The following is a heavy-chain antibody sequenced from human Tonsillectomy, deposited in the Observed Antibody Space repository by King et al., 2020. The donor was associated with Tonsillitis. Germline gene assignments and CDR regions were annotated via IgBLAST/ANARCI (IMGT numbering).Heavy chain of an antibody. Sequence: VQLVESGGGLVQPGRSLRLSCAASGFTFDDYAMHWVRQAPGKGLEWVSGISWNSVSIDYADSVKGRFTISRDNAKNSLYLQMNSLRAEDTALYYCAKELESGSGSYYHAFDYWGQGTLVTVSS. CDR1: GFTFDDYA. J-gene: IGHJ4*02. CDR2: ISWNSVSI. CDR3: AKELESGSGSYYHAFDY. D-gene: IGHD3-10*01. V-gene: IGHV3-9*01.